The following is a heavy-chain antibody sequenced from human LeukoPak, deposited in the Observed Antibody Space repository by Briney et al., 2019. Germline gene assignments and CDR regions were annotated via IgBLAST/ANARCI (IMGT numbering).Heavy chain of an antibody. CDR1: AGSISGYY. J-gene: IGHJ4*02. D-gene: IGHD6-13*01. Sequence: SETLSLTCTVSAGSISGYYWSWIRQPPGKGLEWIAYIYYRGSTNYNPSLKSRVTISVDTSKNQFSLKLTSVTAADTAVYYCARDRPGGSSLDCWGQGTLVTVSS. V-gene: IGHV4-59*01. CDR2: IYYRGST. CDR3: ARDRPGGSSLDC.